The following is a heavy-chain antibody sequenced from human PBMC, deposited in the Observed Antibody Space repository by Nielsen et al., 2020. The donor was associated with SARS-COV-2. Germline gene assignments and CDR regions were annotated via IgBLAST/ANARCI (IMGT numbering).Heavy chain of an antibody. V-gene: IGHV3-7*01. CDR2: IKQDGSEK. CDR3: ARSVLGGFDY. D-gene: IGHD3-16*01. Sequence: GGSLRLSCAASGSTFSSYWMSWVRQGPGKGLEWVANIKQDGSEKYYVDSVKGRFTISRDNAKNSLYLQMNSLRAEDTAVYYCARSVLGGFDYWGQGTLVTVSS. CDR1: GSTFSSYW. J-gene: IGHJ4*02.